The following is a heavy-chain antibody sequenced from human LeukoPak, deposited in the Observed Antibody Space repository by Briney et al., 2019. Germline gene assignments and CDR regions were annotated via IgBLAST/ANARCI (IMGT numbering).Heavy chain of an antibody. V-gene: IGHV1-2*06. CDR2: INPNSGGT. CDR1: GYSFTGYY. J-gene: IGHJ4*02. CDR3: ASLASGSSPFDY. D-gene: IGHD3-10*01. Sequence: ASVKVSCKASGYSFTGYYMHWVRQAPGQGLEWMGRINPNSGGTDYAQNFQGRVTMTRDTSITTAYMELSRLRSDDTAVYYCASLASGSSPFDYWGQGTLVTVSS.